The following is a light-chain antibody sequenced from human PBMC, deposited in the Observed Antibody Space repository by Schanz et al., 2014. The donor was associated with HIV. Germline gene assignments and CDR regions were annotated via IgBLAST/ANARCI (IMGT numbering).Light chain of an antibody. J-gene: IGKJ1*01. CDR2: GAS. CDR1: QSVSIN. CDR3: QHRRNWPWT. V-gene: IGKV3-15*01. Sequence: EIVMTQSPATLSVSPGERATLSCRVSQSVSINLAWYQQKPGQAPRLLIYGASTRATGIPARFSGSGSGTEFTLTISSLEPEDFAVYYCQHRRNWPWTFGQGTKVQIK.